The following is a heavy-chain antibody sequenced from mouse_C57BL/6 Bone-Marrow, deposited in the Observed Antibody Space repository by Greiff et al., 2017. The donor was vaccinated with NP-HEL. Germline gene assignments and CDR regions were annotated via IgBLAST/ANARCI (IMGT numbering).Heavy chain of an antibody. D-gene: IGHD2-1*01. CDR2: IWTGGGT. J-gene: IGHJ4*01. Sequence: VQLKESGPGLVAPSQSLSITCTVSGFSLNSYAISWVRQPPGKGLEWLGVIWTGGGTNYNSALKSRLSISKDNSTSHVFLKMNSLQTDDTARYYCSRIYYGNWSAMDYWGQGTSVTVSS. V-gene: IGHV2-9-1*01. CDR1: GFSLNSYA. CDR3: SRIYYGNWSAMDY.